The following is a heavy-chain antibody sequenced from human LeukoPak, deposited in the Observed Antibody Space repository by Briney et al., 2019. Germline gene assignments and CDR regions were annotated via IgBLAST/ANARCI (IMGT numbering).Heavy chain of an antibody. D-gene: IGHD2-8*02. CDR3: VRISCTGSRCKPYSYYDMDV. CDR2: LWYDGSIK. V-gene: IGHV3-33*01. Sequence: GRSLRLSCAASGFTFNTHGMHWVRQAPGKGLEWVAVLWYDGSIKYYSDSVKGRFTISRDNSKNTLYLQMNSLRAEDTAVYYCVRISCTGSRCKPYSYYDMDVWGQGTTVTVPS. CDR1: GFTFNTHG. J-gene: IGHJ6*02.